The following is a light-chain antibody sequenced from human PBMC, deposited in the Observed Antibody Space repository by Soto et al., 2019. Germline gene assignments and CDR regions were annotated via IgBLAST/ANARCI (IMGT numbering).Light chain of an antibody. Sequence: QSVLTQPPSVSGASGQRVTISCTGSISNIGAGYDVHWYQQLPGTAPKLLIYGNSNRPSGVPHRFSGSKSGTSASLAITGLQAEDEADYYCQSYDSSLSGYVFGTGTKVTVL. J-gene: IGLJ1*01. CDR1: ISNIGAGYD. CDR3: QSYDSSLSGYV. CDR2: GNS. V-gene: IGLV1-40*01.